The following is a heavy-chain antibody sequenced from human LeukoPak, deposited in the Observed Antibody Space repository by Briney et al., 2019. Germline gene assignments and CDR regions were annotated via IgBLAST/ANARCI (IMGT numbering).Heavy chain of an antibody. CDR3: AKDVPTAYFDY. V-gene: IGHV3-30-3*01. CDR1: GFTFSSYA. Sequence: GGSLRLSCAASGFTFSSYAVSWVRQAPGKGLEWVAVISYDGSNKYYADSVKGRFTISRDNSKNTLYLQMNSLRAEDTAVYYCAKDVPTAYFDYWGQGTLVTVSS. J-gene: IGHJ4*02. CDR2: ISYDGSNK. D-gene: IGHD2-2*01.